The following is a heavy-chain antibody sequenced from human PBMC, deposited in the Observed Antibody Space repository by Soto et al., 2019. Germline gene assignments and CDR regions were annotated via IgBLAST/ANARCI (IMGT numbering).Heavy chain of an antibody. V-gene: IGHV3-33*06. D-gene: IGHD1-26*01. Sequence: QVQLVESGGGVVQPGRSLRLSCAASGFTFSSYGMHWVRQAPGKGLEWVAVIWYDGSNKYYADSVKGRFTISRDNSKNPLYLQMNSLRAEDTAVYCCAKVTYSGSYYYGMDVWGQGTTVTVSS. CDR2: IWYDGSNK. CDR3: AKVTYSGSYYYGMDV. CDR1: GFTFSSYG. J-gene: IGHJ6*02.